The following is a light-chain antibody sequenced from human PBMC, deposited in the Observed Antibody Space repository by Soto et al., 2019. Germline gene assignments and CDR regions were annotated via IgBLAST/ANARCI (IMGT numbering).Light chain of an antibody. Sequence: DIQMTQSPSTLSASVRDRVTITCRASQSISTWLAWYQHKPGKAPKLLIYKASSLENGVPSRFSGSGSGTEFTLTISSLQPDDYATYSCQHYNVYYMYTFGQGTKVDIK. V-gene: IGKV1-5*03. J-gene: IGKJ2*01. CDR2: KAS. CDR3: QHYNVYYMYT. CDR1: QSISTW.